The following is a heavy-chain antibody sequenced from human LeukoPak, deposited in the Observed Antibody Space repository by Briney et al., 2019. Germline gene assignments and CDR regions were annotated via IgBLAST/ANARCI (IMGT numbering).Heavy chain of an antibody. Sequence: SETLSLTCTVSGGSISSYYWSWIRQPPGKGLEWIGYIYYSGSTNYNPFLKSRVTISVDTSKNQFSLKLSSVTAADTAVYYCARGMVREEIDYWGQGTLVTVSS. D-gene: IGHD3-10*01. CDR1: GGSISSYY. CDR3: ARGMVREEIDY. V-gene: IGHV4-59*01. J-gene: IGHJ4*02. CDR2: IYYSGST.